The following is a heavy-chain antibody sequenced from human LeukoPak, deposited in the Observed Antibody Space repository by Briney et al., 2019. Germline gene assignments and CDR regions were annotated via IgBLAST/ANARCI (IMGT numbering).Heavy chain of an antibody. CDR3: AKDYDFWSGYYGV. D-gene: IGHD3-3*01. J-gene: IGHJ6*02. Sequence: GSLRLSCAASGFTFSNAWMSWVRQAPGKGLEWVSAISGSGGSTYYADSVKGRFTISRDNSKNTLYLQMNSLRAEDTAVYYCAKDYDFWSGYYGVWGQGTTVTVSS. CDR2: ISGSGGST. V-gene: IGHV3-23*01. CDR1: GFTFSNAW.